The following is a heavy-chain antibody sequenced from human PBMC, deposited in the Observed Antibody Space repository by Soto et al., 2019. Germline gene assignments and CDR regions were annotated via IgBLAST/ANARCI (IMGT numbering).Heavy chain of an antibody. J-gene: IGHJ3*02. Sequence: GGSLRLSCAASGFTFSSYAMHWVRQAPGKGLEWVAVISYDGSNKYCADSVKGRFTISRDNSKNTLYLQMNSLRAEDTAVYYCARPQIESDAFDIWGQGTMVTVSS. CDR3: ARPQIESDAFDI. CDR2: ISYDGSNK. V-gene: IGHV3-30-3*01. CDR1: GFTFSSYA.